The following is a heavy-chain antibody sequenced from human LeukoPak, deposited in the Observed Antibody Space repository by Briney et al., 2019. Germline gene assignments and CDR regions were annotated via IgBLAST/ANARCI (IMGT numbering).Heavy chain of an antibody. CDR1: GFTFSSYW. D-gene: IGHD5-18*01. CDR2: INSDGSST. V-gene: IGHV3-74*01. Sequence: PGGSLRLSCAASGFTFSSYWMHWVRQAPGKGLVWVSRINSDGSSTSYADSVKGRFTISRDNAKNTLYLQMNSLRAEDTAVYYCAKALYSYGSPGYFDYWGQGTLVTVSS. J-gene: IGHJ4*02. CDR3: AKALYSYGSPGYFDY.